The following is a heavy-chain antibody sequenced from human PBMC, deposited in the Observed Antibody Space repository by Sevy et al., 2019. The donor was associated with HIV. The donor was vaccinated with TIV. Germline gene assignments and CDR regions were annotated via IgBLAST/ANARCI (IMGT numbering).Heavy chain of an antibody. V-gene: IGHV3-30*02. CDR3: AKRLTAA. Sequence: GGSLRLSCAASGFTLSDSGVHWVRQAPGKGLEWVAFIQVDGREKFYTDSVKGRFTISRDSSKNTVYLQMNSLRGEDTAVYYCAKRLTAAWGQGTLVTVSS. CDR1: GFTLSDSG. D-gene: IGHD3-16*01. CDR2: IQVDGREK. J-gene: IGHJ5*02.